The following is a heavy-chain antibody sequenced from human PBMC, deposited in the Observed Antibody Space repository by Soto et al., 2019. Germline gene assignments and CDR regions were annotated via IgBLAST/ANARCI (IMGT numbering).Heavy chain of an antibody. CDR2: ISYDGSNK. CDR1: GFTFSSYG. Sequence: QVQLVESGGGVVQPGRSLRLSCAASGFTFSSYGMHWVRQAPGKGLEWVAVISYDGSNKYYADSVKGRFTISRDNSKNTLYLQMNSLRAEDTAVYYCAKLSYCSSTSCYFGGYFDYWGQGTLVTVSS. J-gene: IGHJ4*02. D-gene: IGHD2-2*01. V-gene: IGHV3-30*18. CDR3: AKLSYCSSTSCYFGGYFDY.